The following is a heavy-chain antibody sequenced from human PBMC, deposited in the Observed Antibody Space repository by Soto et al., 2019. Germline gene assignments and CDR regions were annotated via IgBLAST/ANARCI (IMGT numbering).Heavy chain of an antibody. J-gene: IGHJ6*02. CDR2: IIPIFGTA. Sequence: ASVKVSCKASGGTFSSYAISWVRQAPGQGLEWMGGIIPIFGTANYAQKFQGRVTITADESTSTAYMELSSLRSEDTAVYYCARDNGNPYYDILTGYQEYYYGMDVWGQGTTVTVSS. V-gene: IGHV1-69*13. CDR1: GGTFSSYA. D-gene: IGHD3-9*01. CDR3: ARDNGNPYYDILTGYQEYYYGMDV.